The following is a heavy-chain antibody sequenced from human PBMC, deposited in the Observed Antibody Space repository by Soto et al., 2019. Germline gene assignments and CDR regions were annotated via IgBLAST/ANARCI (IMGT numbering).Heavy chain of an antibody. J-gene: IGHJ6*02. CDR1: GFTFSSYS. CDR2: ISSSSSYI. Sequence: PGGSLRLSCAASGFTFSSYSMNWVRQAPGKGLEWVSSISSSSSYIYYADSVKGRFTISRDNAKNSLYLQMNSLRAEDTAVYYCARERFDYSNYYYYGMDVWGQGTTVTVSS. V-gene: IGHV3-21*01. D-gene: IGHD4-4*01. CDR3: ARERFDYSNYYYYGMDV.